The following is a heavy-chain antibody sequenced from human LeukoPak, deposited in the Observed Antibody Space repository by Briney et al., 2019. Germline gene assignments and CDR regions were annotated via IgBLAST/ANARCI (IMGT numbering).Heavy chain of an antibody. CDR3: AKEVTPGALLYGPFDY. CDR1: EFIFSSYG. CDR2: ISASGGGT. J-gene: IGHJ4*02. Sequence: GGSLRLSCAASEFIFSSYGMSWVRQAPGKGLEWGSAISASGGGTYYADSVKGRFAISRDNSRNTLYLEMNSLRAEDTAIYYCAKEVTPGALLYGPFDYWGQGTLVTVSS. D-gene: IGHD4-23*01. V-gene: IGHV3-23*01.